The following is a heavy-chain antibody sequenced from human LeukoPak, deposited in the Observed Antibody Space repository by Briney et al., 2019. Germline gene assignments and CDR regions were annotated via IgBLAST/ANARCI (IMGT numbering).Heavy chain of an antibody. CDR1: EFTFSSYA. J-gene: IGHJ3*02. Sequence: GGSLRLSCAASEFTFSSYAMNWVRQAPGKGLEWASAISGSGGSTYYADSVKGRFTISRDNSKNTLYLQMNSLRAEDTAVYYCAKDRRIVVVVAAPDAFDIWGQGTMVTVSS. CDR2: ISGSGGST. V-gene: IGHV3-23*01. CDR3: AKDRRIVVVVAAPDAFDI. D-gene: IGHD2-15*01.